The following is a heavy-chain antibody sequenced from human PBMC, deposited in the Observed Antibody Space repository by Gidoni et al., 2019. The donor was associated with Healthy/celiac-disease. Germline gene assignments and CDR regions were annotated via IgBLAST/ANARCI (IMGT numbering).Heavy chain of an antibody. CDR1: GASSTSCW. V-gene: IGHV5-51*01. D-gene: IGHD3-16*01. Sequence: EVQLVQSGAELKKPGDSLIISCQGSGASSTSCWIGWVRQMPGKGLGWMGIIYPGDSDTRNSPSFQGQVTISADKSTSTAYLQWSSLKASDTAMYNCARFGARESSDFDYWGQGTLVTVSS. CDR3: ARFGARESSDFDY. CDR2: IYPGDSDT. J-gene: IGHJ4*02.